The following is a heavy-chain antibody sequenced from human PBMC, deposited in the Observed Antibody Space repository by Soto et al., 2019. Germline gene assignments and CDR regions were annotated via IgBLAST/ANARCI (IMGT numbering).Heavy chain of an antibody. V-gene: IGHV1-18*01. J-gene: IGHJ5*02. CDR1: GYTFTSYG. Sequence: GASVKVSCKASGYTFTSYGISWVRQAPGQGLEWMGWISAYNGNTNYAQKLQGRVTMTTDTSTSTAYMELRSLRSDDTAVYYCARDRITYYYDSSGLFGWFDPWGQGTLVTVSS. CDR3: ARDRITYYYDSSGLFGWFDP. D-gene: IGHD3-22*01. CDR2: ISAYNGNT.